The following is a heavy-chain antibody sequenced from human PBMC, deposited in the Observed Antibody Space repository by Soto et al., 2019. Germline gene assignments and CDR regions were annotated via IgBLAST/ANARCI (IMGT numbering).Heavy chain of an antibody. D-gene: IGHD1-26*01. CDR3: AKVPVGATGRFDY. V-gene: IGHV3-23*01. J-gene: IGHJ4*02. CDR1: GFTFSNKA. CDR2: ISGSGGST. Sequence: GGSLRLSCAGSGFTFSNKAMSWVRQAPGKGLAWVSAISGSGGSTYYADSVKGRFTISRDNSKNTLYLQMNSLRAEDTALYYCAKVPVGATGRFDYWGQGTLVTVSS.